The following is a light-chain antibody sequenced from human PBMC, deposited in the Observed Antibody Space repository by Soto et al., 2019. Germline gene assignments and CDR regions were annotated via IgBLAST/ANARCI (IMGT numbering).Light chain of an antibody. J-gene: IGKJ4*01. CDR2: DAS. Sequence: EIVLTQSPATLSLSPGERATLSCRASQSVSNYLAWFQQKPGQAPRLLIYDASNRATGIPARFSGSGAGTDFTLTISSLGPADFAVYYCQQRGSWPLLTFGGGTKVEI. V-gene: IGKV3-11*01. CDR1: QSVSNY. CDR3: QQRGSWPLLT.